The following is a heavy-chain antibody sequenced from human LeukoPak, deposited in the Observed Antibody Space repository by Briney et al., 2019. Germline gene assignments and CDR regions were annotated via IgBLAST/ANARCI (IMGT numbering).Heavy chain of an antibody. CDR3: ARQSSDYADYV. J-gene: IGHJ4*02. CDR1: GYTFTSYG. V-gene: IGHV1-18*01. Sequence: ASVKVSCKASGYTFTSYGISWVRQAPGQGLEWMGRISAYNGNTNYAQKLQGRVTMTTDTSTSTAYMELSSLRSEDTAFYYCARQSSDYADYVGGQGTLVTVSS. D-gene: IGHD4-17*01. CDR2: ISAYNGNT.